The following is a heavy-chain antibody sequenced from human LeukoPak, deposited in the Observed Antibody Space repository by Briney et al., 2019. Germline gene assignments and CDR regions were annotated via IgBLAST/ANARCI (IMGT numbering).Heavy chain of an antibody. CDR3: AKAPLRCSSTSCYSEFQH. Sequence: PGGSLRLSCAASGFTFSSYGMHLVRQAPGKGLEWVSAISGSGGSTYYADSVKGRFTISRDNSKNTLYLQMNSLRAEDTAVYYCAKAPLRCSSTSCYSEFQHWGQGTLVTVSS. CDR2: ISGSGGST. CDR1: GFTFSSYG. D-gene: IGHD2-2*01. J-gene: IGHJ1*01. V-gene: IGHV3-23*01.